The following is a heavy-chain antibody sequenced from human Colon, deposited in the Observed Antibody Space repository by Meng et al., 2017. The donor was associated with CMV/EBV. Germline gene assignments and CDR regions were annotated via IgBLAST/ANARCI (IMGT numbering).Heavy chain of an antibody. J-gene: IGHJ6*02. Sequence: ASVKVSCKTSGYTFADYDLNWVRQAPGQGLEWMGWISPHSGNTKYAQNLQGRVTMTTDTSTTTAYLGLRSLRSDDTAVYYCARDQGWYTRPLAVWGQGTTVTVSS. V-gene: IGHV1-18*01. CDR3: ARDQGWYTRPLAV. D-gene: IGHD1-14*01. CDR2: ISPHSGNT. CDR1: GYTFADYD.